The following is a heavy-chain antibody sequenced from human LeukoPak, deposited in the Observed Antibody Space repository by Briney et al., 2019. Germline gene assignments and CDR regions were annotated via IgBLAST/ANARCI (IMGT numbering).Heavy chain of an antibody. CDR1: GFTFSSYW. CDR2: IFSGGST. V-gene: IGHV3-66*02. CDR3: ARPLEATKAFDI. Sequence: GGSLRLSCAASGFTFSSYWMSWVRQAPGKGLEWVSIIFSGGSTFYGDSVKGRFTISRDNSKNTLYLQMNSLRAEDTAVYYCARPLEATKAFDIWGQGTMVTVSS. J-gene: IGHJ3*02.